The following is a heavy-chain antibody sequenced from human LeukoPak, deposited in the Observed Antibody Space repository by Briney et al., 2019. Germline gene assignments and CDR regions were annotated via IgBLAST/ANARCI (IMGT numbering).Heavy chain of an antibody. CDR2: ISGSGGST. J-gene: IGHJ6*03. Sequence: GGSLRLSCAACGFTVRSYAMSCVRPAPGQGLEWVSAISGSGGSTYYADSVKGRFTISRDNSKNTLYLQMNSLRAEDTAVYYCAKVSDYSYYYYMDVWGKGTTVTVSS. CDR1: GFTVRSYA. CDR3: AKVSDYSYYYYMDV. V-gene: IGHV3-23*01.